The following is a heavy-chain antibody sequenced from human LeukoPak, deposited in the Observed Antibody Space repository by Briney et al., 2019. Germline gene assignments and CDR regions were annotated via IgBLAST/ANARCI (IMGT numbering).Heavy chain of an antibody. D-gene: IGHD6-13*01. CDR2: ISSSSSYI. Sequence: GGSLRLSCAASGFTFSSYSMNWVRQAPGKGLEWVSSISSSSSYICYADSVKGRFTISRDNAKNSLYLQMNSLRAEDTAVYYCARAKAAAGHGGFDYWGQGTLVTVSS. J-gene: IGHJ4*02. CDR1: GFTFSSYS. V-gene: IGHV3-21*01. CDR3: ARAKAAAGHGGFDY.